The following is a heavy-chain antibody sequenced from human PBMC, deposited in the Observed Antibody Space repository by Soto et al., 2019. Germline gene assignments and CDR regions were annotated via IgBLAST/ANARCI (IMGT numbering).Heavy chain of an antibody. Sequence: EVQLVESGGALVQPGGSLRLSCTASGFTFSSFSMNWVRQAPGRGLEWVSYISLSSSSISYADSVMERFTTARDNAKNSLYLQLNSLRDDDTAVYYCARGGWNDLFDKWGQGTLVTVSS. CDR3: ARGGWNDLFDK. D-gene: IGHD1-1*01. J-gene: IGHJ4*02. CDR2: ISLSSSSI. V-gene: IGHV3-48*02. CDR1: GFTFSSFS.